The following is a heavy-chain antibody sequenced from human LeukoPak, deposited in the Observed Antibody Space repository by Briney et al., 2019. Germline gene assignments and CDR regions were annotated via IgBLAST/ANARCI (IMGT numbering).Heavy chain of an antibody. CDR1: GASISGYY. V-gene: IGHV4-59*08. D-gene: IGHD3-10*01. Sequence: SETLSLTCTVSGASISGYYWTWIRQPPGKGLEWIGYIYNSGSTNYNPSLKSRVTMSVDTSKNQFSLKLSSVTAADTAVYYCARHGIDYYGSGKYNWFDPWGQGTLVTVSS. CDR2: IYNSGST. CDR3: ARHGIDYYGSGKYNWFDP. J-gene: IGHJ5*02.